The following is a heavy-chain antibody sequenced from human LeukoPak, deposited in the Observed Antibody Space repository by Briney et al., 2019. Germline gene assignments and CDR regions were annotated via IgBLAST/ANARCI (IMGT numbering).Heavy chain of an antibody. Sequence: SETLSLSCTVSGGSISSYYWSWIRQPPGKGLEWIGYISYSGSTNYNPSLKSLVTISVDTSKNQFSLKLNSVTAADTAVYYCARGEPYYYGSGTLVDYFDYWGQGTLVTVSS. CDR1: GGSISSYY. J-gene: IGHJ4*02. D-gene: IGHD3-10*01. V-gene: IGHV4-59*01. CDR2: ISYSGST. CDR3: ARGEPYYYGSGTLVDYFDY.